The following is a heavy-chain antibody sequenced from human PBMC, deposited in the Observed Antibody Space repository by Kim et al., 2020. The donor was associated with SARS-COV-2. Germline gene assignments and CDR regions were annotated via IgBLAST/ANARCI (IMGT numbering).Heavy chain of an antibody. CDR1: GGSISSYY. CDR2: IYYSGST. V-gene: IGHV4-59*01. CDR3: ARVWRTKSSIAAAGTGWFDP. J-gene: IGHJ5*02. D-gene: IGHD6-13*01. Sequence: SETLSLTCTVSGGSISSYYWSWIRQPPGKGLEWIGYIYYSGSTNYNPSLKSRVTISVDTSKNQFSLKLSSVTAADTAVYYCARVWRTKSSIAAAGTGWFDPWGQGTLVTVSS.